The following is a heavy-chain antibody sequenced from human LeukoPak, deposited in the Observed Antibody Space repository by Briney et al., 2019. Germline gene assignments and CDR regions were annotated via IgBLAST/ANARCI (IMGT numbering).Heavy chain of an antibody. CDR3: ARAAKNYDFWSGSSYYYYMDV. CDR2: ISYDGSNK. J-gene: IGHJ6*03. D-gene: IGHD3-3*01. V-gene: IGHV3-30-3*01. Sequence: PGGSLRLSCAASGFTFSSYAMHWVRQAPGKGLEWVAVISYDGSNKYYADSVKGRFTISRDNSKNTLYLQMNSLRAEDTAVYYCARAAKNYDFWSGSSYYYYMDVWGKGTTVTVSS. CDR1: GFTFSSYA.